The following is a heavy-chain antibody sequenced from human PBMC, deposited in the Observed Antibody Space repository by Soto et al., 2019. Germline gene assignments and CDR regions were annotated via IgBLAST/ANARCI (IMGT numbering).Heavy chain of an antibody. V-gene: IGHV4-59*08. CDR1: GGSISNFY. D-gene: IGHD3-9*01. CDR3: ARTVLGPDLLADSFVDYYSYMDV. J-gene: IGHJ6*03. Sequence: SETLALTCTVSGGSISNFYWSWIRQPPGKGLEWIGYVYYTGSTSYNPSLKRRVTFSADSSRGQFSLRLNSVTAADTAVYYCARTVLGPDLLADSFVDYYSYMDVWGKGPTVTVSS. CDR2: VYYTGST.